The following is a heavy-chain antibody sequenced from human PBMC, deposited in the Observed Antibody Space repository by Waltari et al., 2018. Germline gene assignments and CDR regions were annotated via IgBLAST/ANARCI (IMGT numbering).Heavy chain of an antibody. CDR3: AARIVATNFEH. V-gene: IGHV1-58*02. Sequence: QMQLVQSGPEVKKPGASVKVSCKASGFTFPRSSIQWVRQSRGQRLEWIGWIVVDSGNTNYAQKFQERVTITRDMSTSTAYRELSSLRSEDTAVYYCAARIVATNFEHWGQGALVTVSS. CDR1: GFTFPRSS. J-gene: IGHJ4*02. D-gene: IGHD5-12*01. CDR2: IVVDSGNT.